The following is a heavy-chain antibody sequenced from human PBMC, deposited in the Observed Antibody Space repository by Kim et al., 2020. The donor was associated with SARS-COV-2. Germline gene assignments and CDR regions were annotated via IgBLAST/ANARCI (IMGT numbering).Heavy chain of an antibody. J-gene: IGHJ6*02. Sequence: ASVKVSCKASGYTFTSYGISWVRQAPGQGLEWMGWISAYNGNTNYAQKLQGRVTMTTDTSTSTAYMELRSLRSDDTAVYYFARDGDTIFGVVTSLYYYYYGMDVWGQGTTVTVSS. V-gene: IGHV1-18*04. D-gene: IGHD3-3*01. CDR3: ARDGDTIFGVVTSLYYYYYGMDV. CDR1: GYTFTSYG. CDR2: ISAYNGNT.